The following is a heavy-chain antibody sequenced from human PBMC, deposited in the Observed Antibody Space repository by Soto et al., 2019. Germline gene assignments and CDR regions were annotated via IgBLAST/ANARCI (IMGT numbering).Heavy chain of an antibody. CDR1: GGSVSSGSYY. J-gene: IGHJ4*02. D-gene: IGHD5-18*01. V-gene: IGHV4-61*01. Sequence: QVQLQESGPGLVKPSETLSLTCTVSGGSVSSGSYYWSWIRQPPGKGLEGIGYIYYSGSTNYNPSLKSRVTISVATSKNQFSLKLSSVTAADTAVYYCARDLRLRDTSMVLWCQGTLVTVSS. CDR3: ARDLRLRDTSMVL. CDR2: IYYSGST.